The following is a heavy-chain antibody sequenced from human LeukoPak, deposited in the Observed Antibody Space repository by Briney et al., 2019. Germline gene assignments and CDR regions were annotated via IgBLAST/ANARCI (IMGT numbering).Heavy chain of an antibody. CDR2: ISSSSSYI. D-gene: IGHD5-12*01. CDR1: GFTFSSYS. V-gene: IGHV3-21*01. CDR3: ARAEWLRGPLQLDAFDI. Sequence: PGGSLRLSCAASGFTFSSYSMNWVRQAPGKGLEWVSSISSSSSYIYYADSVKGRFTISRDNAKNSLYLQMNSLRAEDTAVYYCARAEWLRGPLQLDAFDIWGQGTMVTVSS. J-gene: IGHJ3*02.